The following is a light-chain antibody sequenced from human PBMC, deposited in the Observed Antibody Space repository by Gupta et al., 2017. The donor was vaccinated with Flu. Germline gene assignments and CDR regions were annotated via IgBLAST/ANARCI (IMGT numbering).Light chain of an antibody. Sequence: CRPSPCISNYLACYQQNPGNVPKLLIYAGSTLQSGVPSRLSCSASGPAFTLTIGSLQPEDVATYYCQKYNSPPWTFLQGLNVKIK. V-gene: IGKV1-27*01. CDR1: PCISNY. J-gene: IGKJ1*01. CDR3: QKYNSPPWT. CDR2: AGS.